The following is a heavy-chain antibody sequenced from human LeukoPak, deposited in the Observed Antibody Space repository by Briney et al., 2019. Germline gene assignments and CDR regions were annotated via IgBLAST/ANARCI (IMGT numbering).Heavy chain of an antibody. V-gene: IGHV3-7*01. CDR1: TFTFSNYW. CDR3: ARGEEKATITALDS. J-gene: IGHJ4*02. D-gene: IGHD5-24*01. CDR2: IKHDGSEK. Sequence: PGGSLRLSCAASTFTFSNYWMNWVRQAPGKGLEWVATIKHDGSEKHYVDSVEGRFTISRDNAMNSLYLQMNSLRAVDTAVYFCARGEEKATITALDSWGQGTLVTVSS.